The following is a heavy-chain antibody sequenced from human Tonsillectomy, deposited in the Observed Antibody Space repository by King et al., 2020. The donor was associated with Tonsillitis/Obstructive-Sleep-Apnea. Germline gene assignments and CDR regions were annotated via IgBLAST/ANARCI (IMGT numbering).Heavy chain of an antibody. V-gene: IGHV5-51*01. J-gene: IGHJ6*03. Sequence: QLVQSGAEVKKPGESLKISCKGSGYSFTSYWIGWVRQMPGKGLEWMGLIYPGDSDTRYSPSFQGQVTISADKSISTAYLQWSSLKASDTAMYYCARHGTNPYYYYYMDVWGKGTTVTVSS. CDR2: IYPGDSDT. CDR3: ARHGTNPYYYYYMDV. D-gene: IGHD1-26*01. CDR1: GYSFTSYW.